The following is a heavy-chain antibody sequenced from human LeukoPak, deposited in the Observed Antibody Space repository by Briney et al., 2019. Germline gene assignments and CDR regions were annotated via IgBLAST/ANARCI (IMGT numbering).Heavy chain of an antibody. J-gene: IGHJ4*02. CDR1: GYSISSGYY. D-gene: IGHD6-19*01. Sequence: SETLSLTCTVSGYSISSGYYWGWVRQPPGKGLEWIGSFYDSGNTYYNPSLKSRVTISVDTSKNQFSLKLSSVTASDTAIYYCASTKLGYSSGWHWGQGTLVTVSS. V-gene: IGHV4-38-2*02. CDR2: FYDSGNT. CDR3: ASTKLGYSSGWH.